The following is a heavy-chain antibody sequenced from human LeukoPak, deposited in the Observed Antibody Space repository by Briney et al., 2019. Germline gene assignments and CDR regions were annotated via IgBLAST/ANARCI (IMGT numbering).Heavy chain of an antibody. J-gene: IGHJ3*02. Sequence: PSETLSLTCTVSGGSISSSSYYWGWIRQPPGKGLEWIGSIYYSGSTYYNPSLKSRVTISVDTSKNQFSLKLSSVTAADTAVYYCARDGKLRFLEWLPDAFDIWGQGTMVTVSS. CDR1: GGSISSSSYY. V-gene: IGHV4-39*07. CDR2: IYYSGST. CDR3: ARDGKLRFLEWLPDAFDI. D-gene: IGHD3-3*01.